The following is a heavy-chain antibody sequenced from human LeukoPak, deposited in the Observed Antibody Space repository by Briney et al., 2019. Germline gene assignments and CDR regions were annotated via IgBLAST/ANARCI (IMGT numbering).Heavy chain of an antibody. CDR1: GYSISSGYY. J-gene: IGHJ5*02. D-gene: IGHD1-20*01. V-gene: IGHV4-38-2*02. Sequence: SETLSLTCTVSGYSISSGYYWGWIRQPPGKGLEWIGSIYHSGSTYYNPSLKSRVTISVDTSKNQFSLKLSSVTAADTAVYYCARDRIRGITGANWFDPWGQGTLVTVSS. CDR3: ARDRIRGITGANWFDP. CDR2: IYHSGST.